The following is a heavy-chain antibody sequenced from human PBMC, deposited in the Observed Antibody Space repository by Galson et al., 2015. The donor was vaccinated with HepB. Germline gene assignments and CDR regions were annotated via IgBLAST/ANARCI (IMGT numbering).Heavy chain of an antibody. Sequence: SLRLSCAASGFTFSSYGMHWVRQAPGKGLEWVAVIWYDGSNKYYADSVKGRFTISRDNSKNTLYLQMNSLRAEDTAVYYCARSGLWFGELSITPDFDYWGQGTLVTVSS. CDR1: GFTFSSYG. V-gene: IGHV3-33*08. CDR2: IWYDGSNK. CDR3: ARSGLWFGELSITPDFDY. D-gene: IGHD3-10*01. J-gene: IGHJ4*02.